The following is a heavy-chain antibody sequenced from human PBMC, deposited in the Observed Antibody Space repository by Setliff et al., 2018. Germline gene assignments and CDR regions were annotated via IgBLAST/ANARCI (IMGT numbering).Heavy chain of an antibody. J-gene: IGHJ4*02. Sequence: SETLSLTCAAYGGTFSDYYWTWIRQPPGNGLEWIGEINTHGSTNYNPSLKSRATVSIDTSKDQFSLKLIAMSASDTGVYYCARGRNITARLLDAWGQGTLVTVSS. CDR1: GGTFSDYY. CDR2: INTHGST. V-gene: IGHV4-34*01. CDR3: ARGRNITARLLDA. D-gene: IGHD3-10*01.